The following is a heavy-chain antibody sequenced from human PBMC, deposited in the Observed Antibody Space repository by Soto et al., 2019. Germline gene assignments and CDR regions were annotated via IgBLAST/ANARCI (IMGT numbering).Heavy chain of an antibody. CDR1: GFNFSNYW. CDR2: IKQDGSEK. J-gene: IGHJ4*02. Sequence: PGGSLRLSCAAAGFNFSNYWMNWVRQAPGKGLEWVANIKQDGSEKYYVDSVKGRLTISRDNAKNSLYLQMNSLRAEDTSVYYCARQTIYYYDTGGYYPYFDYWGKGTLVTVSS. V-gene: IGHV3-7*05. CDR3: ARQTIYYYDTGGYYPYFDY. D-gene: IGHD3-22*01.